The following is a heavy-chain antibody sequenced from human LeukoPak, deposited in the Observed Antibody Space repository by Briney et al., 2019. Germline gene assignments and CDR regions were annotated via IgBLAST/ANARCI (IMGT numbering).Heavy chain of an antibody. V-gene: IGHV4-31*03. J-gene: IGHJ4*02. D-gene: IGHD2-2*01. Sequence: PSETLSLTCTVSGGSISSGGYYWSWIRQHPGKGLEWIGYIDDSGSTYYNPSLKSRVTISVDTSKNQFSLKLSSVTAADTAVYYCAREQRSSTSCYDYWGQGTLVTVSS. CDR1: GGSISSGGYY. CDR2: IDDSGST. CDR3: AREQRSSTSCYDY.